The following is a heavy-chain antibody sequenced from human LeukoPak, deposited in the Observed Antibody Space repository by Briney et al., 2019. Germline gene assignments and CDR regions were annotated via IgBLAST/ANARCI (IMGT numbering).Heavy chain of an antibody. CDR3: ARGRRGYSYGYSRLFDY. Sequence: PSGTLSLTCAVYGGSFSGYYWSWIRQPPGKGLEWIGEINHSGSTNYNPSLKSRVTISVDTSKNQFSLKLSSVTAADTAVYYCARGRRGYSYGYSRLFDYWGQGTLVTVSS. D-gene: IGHD5-18*01. CDR2: INHSGST. J-gene: IGHJ4*02. V-gene: IGHV4-34*01. CDR1: GGSFSGYY.